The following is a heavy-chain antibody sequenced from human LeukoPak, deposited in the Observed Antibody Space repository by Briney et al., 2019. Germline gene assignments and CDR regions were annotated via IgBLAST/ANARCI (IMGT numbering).Heavy chain of an antibody. Sequence: PSETLSLTCTVSGGSISRHYWSWIRQAPGKGLEWIGYISYSGSTNYNPSLKSRVTISVDTSKNQFSLKLSSVTAADTAVYYCARGRPEGSGWYRPYYYVDVWGKGTTVTVSS. V-gene: IGHV4-59*11. CDR2: ISYSGST. D-gene: IGHD6-19*01. J-gene: IGHJ6*03. CDR3: ARGRPEGSGWYRPYYYVDV. CDR1: GGSISRHY.